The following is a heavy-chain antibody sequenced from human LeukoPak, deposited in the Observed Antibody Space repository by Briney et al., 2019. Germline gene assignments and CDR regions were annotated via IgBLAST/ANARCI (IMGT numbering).Heavy chain of an antibody. CDR1: GYSFATYW. V-gene: IGHV5-51*01. Sequence: GESLKISCKGSGYSFATYWIGWVRQVPGKGLEWMGIIYPGDSDTRYSPSFQGQVTISADKSIHSAYLQWSSLKASDTAIYYCAIWRRVGYSSDKRFDFWGQGTLVTVSS. CDR3: AIWRRVGYSSDKRFDF. D-gene: IGHD3-16*02. CDR2: IYPGDSDT. J-gene: IGHJ4*02.